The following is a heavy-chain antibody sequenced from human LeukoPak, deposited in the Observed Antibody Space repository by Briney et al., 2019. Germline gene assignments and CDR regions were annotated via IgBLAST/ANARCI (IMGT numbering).Heavy chain of an antibody. CDR2: ISPTGSTT. V-gene: IGHV3-74*01. J-gene: IGHJ4*02. Sequence: GGSLRLSCTASGFSFSGHWMHWARQLPGKGLVWVSRISPTGSTTSYADSVKGRFTISRDNSKNTLYLQMNSLRAEDTAVYYCAKERGYSYGYGMGTFDYWGQGTLVAVSS. CDR1: GFSFSGHW. CDR3: AKERGYSYGYGMGTFDY. D-gene: IGHD5-18*01.